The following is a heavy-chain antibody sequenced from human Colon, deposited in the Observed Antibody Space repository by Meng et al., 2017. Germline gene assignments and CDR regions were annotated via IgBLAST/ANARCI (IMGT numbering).Heavy chain of an antibody. V-gene: IGHV3-74*01. CDR1: GFTFSSYW. Sequence: GGSLKISCAASGFTFSSYWMHWVRQAPGKGLVWVSRMNSDGIGTSYADPVKGRFTISRDNAKNMLYLQMNSLRAEDTAVYYCARGSDSGSYYGSEYFQHWGQGTLVTVSS. CDR2: MNSDGIGT. J-gene: IGHJ1*01. CDR3: ARGSDSGSYYGSEYFQH. D-gene: IGHD1-26*01.